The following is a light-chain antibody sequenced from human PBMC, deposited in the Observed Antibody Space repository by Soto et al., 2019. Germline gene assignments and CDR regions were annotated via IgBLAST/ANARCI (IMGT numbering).Light chain of an antibody. CDR2: DIF. J-gene: IGKJ4*01. V-gene: IGKV3D-15*01. CDR3: QQYNSWPHT. CDR1: QSVGSD. Sequence: EIVMTQSPATLSVSPGERATLSCRASQSVGSDLAWYQQKPAQAPRLVIYDIFTRATGAPTSSSGSGYGTKLTITISSLEYEDFAVYECQQYNSWPHTLGRGTKVDI.